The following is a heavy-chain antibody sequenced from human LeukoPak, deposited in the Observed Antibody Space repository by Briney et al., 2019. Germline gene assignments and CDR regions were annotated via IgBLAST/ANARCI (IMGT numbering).Heavy chain of an antibody. CDR1: GGSISSSNW. Sequence: SGTLSLTCAVSGGSISSSNWWSWVRQPPGKGLEWIGEIYHSGSTNYNPSLKSRVTISVDKSKNQFSLKLSSVTAADTAVYYCAREGVGYYYDSSGYYFFDYWGQGTLVTVSS. CDR3: AREGVGYYYDSSGYYFFDY. D-gene: IGHD3-22*01. V-gene: IGHV4-4*02. J-gene: IGHJ4*02. CDR2: IYHSGST.